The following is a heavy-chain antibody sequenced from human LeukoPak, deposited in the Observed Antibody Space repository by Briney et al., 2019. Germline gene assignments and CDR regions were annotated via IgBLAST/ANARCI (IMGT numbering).Heavy chain of an antibody. CDR3: ARTRPEFAYGMDV. Sequence: GGSLRLSCIASGFTFSSYWMSWVRQAPGGGLEWVANIKEDGSEKYYVDSVKGRFTISRDNAKISLYLQMNSLRAEDTAVYYCARTRPEFAYGMDVWGQGTTVTVSS. CDR2: IKEDGSEK. J-gene: IGHJ6*02. V-gene: IGHV3-7*05. CDR1: GFTFSSYW.